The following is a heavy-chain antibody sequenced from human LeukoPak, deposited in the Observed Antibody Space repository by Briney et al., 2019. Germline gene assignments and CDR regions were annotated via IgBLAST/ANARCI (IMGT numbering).Heavy chain of an antibody. Sequence: PETLSLTCTVSGGSISNYAWSWIRQPAGKGLEWIGHIYTSGSTHYNPSLKGRVSMSVDTSKNQLSLKVRSVTAADTAFYYCARDGGGYSYGYWGQGTLVTVSS. J-gene: IGHJ4*02. CDR3: ARDGGGYSYGY. CDR1: GGSISNYA. D-gene: IGHD5-18*01. CDR2: IYTSGST. V-gene: IGHV4-4*07.